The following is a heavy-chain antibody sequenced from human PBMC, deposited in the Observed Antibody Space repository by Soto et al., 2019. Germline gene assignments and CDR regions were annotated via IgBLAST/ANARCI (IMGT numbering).Heavy chain of an antibody. D-gene: IGHD6-19*01. CDR2: INAGNGNT. CDR3: ARGRAAAVALGY. CDR1: GYTFTSYA. Sequence: ASVKVSCKASGYTFTSYAMYWVRQAPGQRLEWMGWINAGNGNTKYSQKFQGRVTITRDTSASTAYMELSSLRSEDTAVYYCARGRAAAVALGYWGQGTLVTVSS. V-gene: IGHV1-3*01. J-gene: IGHJ4*02.